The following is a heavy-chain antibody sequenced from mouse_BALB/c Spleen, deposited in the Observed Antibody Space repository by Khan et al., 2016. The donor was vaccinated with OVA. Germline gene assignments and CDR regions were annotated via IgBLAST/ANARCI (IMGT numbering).Heavy chain of an antibody. D-gene: IGHD2-14*01. CDR1: GDSITSGY. V-gene: IGHV3-8*02. Sequence: VQLKESGPSLVKPSQTLSLTCSVTGDSITSGYWSWIRKFPGNKLEYMGYMIYTGYTYYNPSLTSRISITRHTSKNQYYLQLNSVTTEDTATYYCARSTYRYAFVYWGQGTLVTVSA. CDR2: MIYTGYT. CDR3: ARSTYRYAFVY. J-gene: IGHJ3*01.